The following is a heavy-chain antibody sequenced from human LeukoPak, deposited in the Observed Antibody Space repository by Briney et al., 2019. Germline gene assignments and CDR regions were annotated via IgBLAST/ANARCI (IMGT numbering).Heavy chain of an antibody. V-gene: IGHV4-34*01. D-gene: IGHD2-8*01. CDR1: GGSFSGYY. CDR2: INHSGST. J-gene: IGHJ4*02. Sequence: SETLSLTCAVYGGSFSGYYWSWIRQPPGKGLEWIGEINHSGSTNYNPSLKSRVSISVDTSKNQFSLKLSSVTAADTAVYYCARRGYCTNGVCPFDYWGQGTLVTVSP. CDR3: ARRGYCTNGVCPFDY.